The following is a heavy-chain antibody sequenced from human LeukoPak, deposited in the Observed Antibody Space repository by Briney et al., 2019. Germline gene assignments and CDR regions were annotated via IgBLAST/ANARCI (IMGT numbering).Heavy chain of an antibody. D-gene: IGHD3-22*01. CDR1: GYTFTSYG. Sequence: ASVKVSCKASGYTFTSYGISWVRQAPGQGLEWMGWISAYNGNPNYAQKLQGRVTKNTDSSPSTAYIELRSLRYDDTAVYYCARIRAFGGVIANYYDSSGYPLDFDYWGQGTLVTVSS. CDR3: ARIRAFGGVIANYYDSSGYPLDFDY. J-gene: IGHJ4*02. V-gene: IGHV1-18*01. CDR2: ISAYNGNP.